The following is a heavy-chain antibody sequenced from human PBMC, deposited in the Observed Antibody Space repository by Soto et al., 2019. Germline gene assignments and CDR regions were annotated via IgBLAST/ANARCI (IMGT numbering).Heavy chain of an antibody. D-gene: IGHD4-4*01. CDR3: ARPPGLYSGGNYHCFDS. Sequence: GGSLRLSCAASGFTFRTYAMHWVRQAPGKGLEWVAIISYDGSNEHYADSVEGRFTISRDNSKNTLYLQMNSLRPEDTAVYYCARPPGLYSGGNYHCFDSWGQGTLVTVSS. CDR1: GFTFRTYA. CDR2: ISYDGSNE. J-gene: IGHJ4*02. V-gene: IGHV3-30-3*01.